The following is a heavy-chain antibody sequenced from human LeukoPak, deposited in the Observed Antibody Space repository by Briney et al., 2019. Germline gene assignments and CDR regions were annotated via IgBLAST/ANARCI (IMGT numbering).Heavy chain of an antibody. CDR1: GGSISSSSYY. J-gene: IGHJ6*03. Sequence: PSETLSLTCTVSGGSISSSSYYWGWIRQPPGKGLEWIGSIYYSGSTYYNPSLKSRVTISVDTSKNQFSLKLSSVTAADTAVYYCARYCSSTSCSTYSTNYYYYYMDVWGKGTTVTVSS. CDR2: IYYSGST. D-gene: IGHD2-2*01. V-gene: IGHV4-39*01. CDR3: ARYCSSTSCSTYSTNYYYYYMDV.